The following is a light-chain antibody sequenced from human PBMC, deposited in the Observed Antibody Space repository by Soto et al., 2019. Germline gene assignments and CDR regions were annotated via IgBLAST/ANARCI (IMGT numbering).Light chain of an antibody. J-gene: IGLJ3*02. CDR1: SSDIGLYNY. CDR2: EVS. Sequence: QSALTQPPSASGSPGQSVTISCAGTSSDIGLYNYVSWYQHHPGKAPRLIIYEVSKRPSGVPDRFSGSKSGNTASLTVSGLQAEDEAYYYCRSYAGDINFDVFGGGTKVTVL. CDR3: RSYAGDINFDV. V-gene: IGLV2-8*01.